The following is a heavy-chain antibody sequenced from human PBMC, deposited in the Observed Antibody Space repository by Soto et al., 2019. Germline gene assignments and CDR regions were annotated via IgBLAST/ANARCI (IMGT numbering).Heavy chain of an antibody. CDR3: TTPRSGWYN. V-gene: IGHV3-15*01. J-gene: IGHJ4*02. Sequence: EVQLVESGGGLVKPGGSLRLSCAASGFTLSDAWMSWVRQAPGKGLEWVGRIKSKADGGATDYAAPVKGRFTISRDDSENTLYLQMNSLKTEDTAVYYCTTPRSGWYNWGQGTLVTVSS. CDR2: IKSKADGGAT. D-gene: IGHD6-19*01. CDR1: GFTLSDAW.